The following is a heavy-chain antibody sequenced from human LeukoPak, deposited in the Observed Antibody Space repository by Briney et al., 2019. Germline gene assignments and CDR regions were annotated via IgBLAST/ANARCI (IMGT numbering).Heavy chain of an antibody. Sequence: VASVTVSRKASGYTFTSYDINWVRQATGQGLEWMGWMSPNSGNTGYAQKFQGRVTTTRNTAISTAYMELSSLRSEDTAVYYCARASRGSGSYEAPWGQGTLVTVSS. CDR1: GYTFTSYD. CDR2: MSPNSGNT. J-gene: IGHJ5*02. D-gene: IGHD3-10*01. V-gene: IGHV1-8*01. CDR3: ARASRGSGSYEAP.